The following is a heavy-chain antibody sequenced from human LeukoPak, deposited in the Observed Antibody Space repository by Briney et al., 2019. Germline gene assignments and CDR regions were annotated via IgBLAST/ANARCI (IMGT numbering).Heavy chain of an antibody. D-gene: IGHD3-22*01. Sequence: SETLSLTCTVSGGSISSYYWSWIRQPAGKGLEWIGRIYTSGSTNYNPSLKSRVTISVDTSKNQFSLKLSSVTAADTAVYYCAYYDLTSGGFDPWGRGTLVTVSS. J-gene: IGHJ5*02. V-gene: IGHV4-4*07. CDR1: GGSISSYY. CDR2: IYTSGST. CDR3: AYYDLTSGGFDP.